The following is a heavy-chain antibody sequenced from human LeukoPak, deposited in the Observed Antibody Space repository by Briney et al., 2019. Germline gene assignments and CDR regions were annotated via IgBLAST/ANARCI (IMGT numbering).Heavy chain of an antibody. CDR3: ARDANMVRGVTNYYYYYYMDV. V-gene: IGHV3-23*01. CDR1: GFTFSSYA. J-gene: IGHJ6*03. Sequence: QSGGSLRLSCAASGFTFSSYAMSWVRQAPGKGLEWVSDISGSGGSTYYADSVKGRFTISRDNSKNTLYLQMNSLRAEDTALYYCARDANMVRGVTNYYYYYYMDVWGKGTTVTVSS. D-gene: IGHD3-10*01. CDR2: ISGSGGST.